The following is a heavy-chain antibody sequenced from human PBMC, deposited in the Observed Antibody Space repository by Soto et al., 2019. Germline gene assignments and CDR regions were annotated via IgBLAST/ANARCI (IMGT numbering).Heavy chain of an antibody. V-gene: IGHV3-23*01. CDR2: ITSSGDKT. D-gene: IGHD2-2*01. CDR3: ARDCASTSCSVWRD. Sequence: EVQLLESGGDLVQPGGSLRLSCAASGFSLNNFAMAWVRQAPGKGLEWVSTITSSGDKTSYADSVKGRFIISRDNSKNMPYLQMNSLRVEDTALYYCARDCASTSCSVWRDWGQGTLVTVSS. CDR1: GFSLNNFA. J-gene: IGHJ4*02.